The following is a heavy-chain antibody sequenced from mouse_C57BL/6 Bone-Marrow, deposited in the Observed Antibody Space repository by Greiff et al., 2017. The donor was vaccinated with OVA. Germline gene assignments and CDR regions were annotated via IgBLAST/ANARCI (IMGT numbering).Heavy chain of an antibody. J-gene: IGHJ2*01. V-gene: IGHV3-6*01. Sequence: ESGPGLVKPSQSLSLTCSVTGYSITSGYYWNWIRQFPGNKLEWMGYISYDGSNNYNPSLKNRISITRDTSKNQFFLKLNSVTTEDTATYYCARDPLYYSNYGYYFDYWGQGTTLTVSS. D-gene: IGHD2-5*01. CDR3: ARDPLYYSNYGYYFDY. CDR1: GYSITSGYY. CDR2: ISYDGSN.